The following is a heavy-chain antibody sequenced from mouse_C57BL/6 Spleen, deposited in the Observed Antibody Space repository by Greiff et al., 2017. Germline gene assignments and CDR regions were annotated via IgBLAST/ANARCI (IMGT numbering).Heavy chain of an antibody. CDR1: GFSLTSYG. CDR3: ARHSDGSSYAWFAY. CDR2: IWSDGST. J-gene: IGHJ3*01. Sequence: VQLVESGPGLVAPSQSLSITCTVSGFSLTSYGVHWVRQPPGKGLEWLVVIWSDGSTTYNSALKSRLSISKDNSKSQVFLKMNSLQTDDTAMYYCARHSDGSSYAWFAYWGQGTLVTVSA. D-gene: IGHD1-1*01. V-gene: IGHV2-6-1*01.